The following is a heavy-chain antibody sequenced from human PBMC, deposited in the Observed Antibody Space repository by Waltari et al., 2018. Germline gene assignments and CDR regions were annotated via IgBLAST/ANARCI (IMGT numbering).Heavy chain of an antibody. J-gene: IGHJ4*02. CDR1: GFTFSSYA. CDR3: AKDSSGYLLRVFDY. Sequence: EVQLLESGGGLVQPGGSLRLSCAASGFTFSSYAMSWVRHDPGKGLGWVSAISGSGGSTYYADSVKGRFTISRDNSKNTLYLQMNSLRAEDTAVYYCAKDSSGYLLRVFDYWGQGTLVTVSS. CDR2: ISGSGGST. D-gene: IGHD3-22*01. V-gene: IGHV3-23*01.